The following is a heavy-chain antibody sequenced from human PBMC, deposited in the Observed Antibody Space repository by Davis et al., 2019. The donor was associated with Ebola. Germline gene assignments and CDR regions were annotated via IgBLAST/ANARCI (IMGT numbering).Heavy chain of an antibody. CDR1: GFTFDTYV. V-gene: IGHV3-23*05. CDR3: AKPVMTALTTGDY. D-gene: IGHD1-1*01. J-gene: IGHJ4*02. CDR2: ISSSGTST. Sequence: GGSLRLSCTASGFTFDTYVMNWVRQAPGKGLEWVTSISSSGTSTSYAASVKGRFTISRDISRSTLYLQMNGLRAEDTGVYYCAKPVMTALTTGDYCGQGTLVVVSS.